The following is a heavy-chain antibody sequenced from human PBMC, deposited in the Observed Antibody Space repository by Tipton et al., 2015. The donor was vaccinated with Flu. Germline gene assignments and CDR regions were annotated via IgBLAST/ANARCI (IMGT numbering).Heavy chain of an antibody. CDR3: ARRMGDSRGSLWDS. D-gene: IGHD3-22*01. J-gene: IGHJ4*02. CDR1: GYTFTNFG. Sequence: QLVQSGAEVKKPGTSVKVSCRASGYTFTNFGISWVRQAPGQGLEWMGWINAYNGNADYGQKVKGRVTMTTDTSTSTAYMELRSLRFDDTAVYYCARRMGDSRGSLWDSWGQGTPVTVSS. CDR2: INAYNGNA. V-gene: IGHV1-18*01.